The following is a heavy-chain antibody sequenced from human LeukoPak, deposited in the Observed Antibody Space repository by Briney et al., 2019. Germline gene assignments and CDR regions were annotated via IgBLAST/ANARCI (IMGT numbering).Heavy chain of an antibody. D-gene: IGHD3-22*01. J-gene: IGHJ4*02. CDR2: ISGNGGRR. Sequence: GGSLRLSCAASGFTFSSYTMSWVRQAPGKGLEWVSSISGNGGRRHYADSVKGRFTISRDNSKNTLYLQMNSLRVEDTAVYYCANPGYYEIIGSHAVDYWGQGTLVTVSS. CDR1: GFTFSSYT. CDR3: ANPGYYEIIGSHAVDY. V-gene: IGHV3-23*01.